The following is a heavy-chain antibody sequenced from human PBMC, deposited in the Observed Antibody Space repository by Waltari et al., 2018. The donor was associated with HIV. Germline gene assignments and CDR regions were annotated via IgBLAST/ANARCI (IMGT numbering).Heavy chain of an antibody. CDR2: IIPMFATA. J-gene: IGHJ4*02. D-gene: IGHD4-17*01. V-gene: IGHV1-69*13. CDR1: GGSFSGYG. CDR3: ATGSYGDYGGFDF. Sequence: QVQLVQSGAEVKKPGSSVKVSCKASGGSFSGYGISLVRQAPGQGLEWMGEIIPMFATADFTQRFQGSGTITADESTGSAYMELTGLLPEDTAVYYCATGSYGDYGGFDFWGQGTLVTVSS.